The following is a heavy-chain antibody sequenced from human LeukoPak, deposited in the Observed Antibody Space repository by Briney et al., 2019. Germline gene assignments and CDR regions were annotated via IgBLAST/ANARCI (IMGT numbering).Heavy chain of an antibody. CDR2: IYYSGST. Sequence: KPSETLSLTCAVYGGSFSGYYWSWVRQPPGKGLEWIGYIYYSGSTNYNPSLKSRVTISVDTSKNQFCLKLSSVTAADTAVYYCARVGAAAPYYYYYYMDVWCKGTTVTISS. CDR3: ARVGAAAPYYYYYYMDV. CDR1: GGSFSGYY. D-gene: IGHD6-13*01. J-gene: IGHJ6*03. V-gene: IGHV4-59*01.